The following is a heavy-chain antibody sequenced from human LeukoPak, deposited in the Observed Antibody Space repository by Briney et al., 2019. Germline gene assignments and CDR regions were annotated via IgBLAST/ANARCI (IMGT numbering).Heavy chain of an antibody. V-gene: IGHV4-31*03. CDR1: GGSISSGGYY. D-gene: IGHD3-10*01. CDR3: ARTYYYGSGSYCWFDP. Sequence: SETLSLTCTVSGGSISSGGYYWSWIRQHPGKGLEWTGCIYHSGTTYYNPSLKSRITISVDTSKNQFSLKLSSVTAADTAVYYCARTYYYGSGSYCWFDPWGQGTLVTVSS. J-gene: IGHJ5*02. CDR2: IYHSGTT.